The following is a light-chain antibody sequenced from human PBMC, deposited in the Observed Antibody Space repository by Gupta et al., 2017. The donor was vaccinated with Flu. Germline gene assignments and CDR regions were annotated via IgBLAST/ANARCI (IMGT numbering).Light chain of an antibody. Sequence: QSALTQPASVSGSPGQSITISCTGTSSDVGGYNYVSWYQQHPGKAPKLMIYEVRNRPSGVSNRFSGSKSGNTASLTISVLQAEDEADYYCSSYTSSSTLRVFGGGTKLTVL. J-gene: IGLJ3*02. CDR3: SSYTSSSTLRV. V-gene: IGLV2-14*01. CDR1: SSDVGGYNY. CDR2: EVR.